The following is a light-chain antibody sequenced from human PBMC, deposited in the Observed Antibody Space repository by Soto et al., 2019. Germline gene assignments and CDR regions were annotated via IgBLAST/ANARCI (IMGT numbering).Light chain of an antibody. V-gene: IGKV3-20*01. CDR3: QQFDDSVT. J-gene: IGKJ5*01. CDR2: GAS. Sequence: EIVLTQSPGTLSLSPGARATLSCRASHSVSRTYLAWYQQKPGQAPRLLMYGASDRATGTPGRFSGSGSGTDFTLTISGLEPEDSAVYYCQQFDDSVTFGQGTRLEI. CDR1: HSVSRTY.